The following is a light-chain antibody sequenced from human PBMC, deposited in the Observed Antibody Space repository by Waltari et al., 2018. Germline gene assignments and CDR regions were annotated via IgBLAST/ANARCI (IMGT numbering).Light chain of an antibody. V-gene: IGKV3-20*01. CDR1: QTVDKNY. CDR2: DAA. J-gene: IGKJ4*01. CDR3: QQCSTPPLT. Sequence: DIVLTQSPGTLSLSPGERATLSCRASQTVDKNYLAWYQQKPGPAPRLLIYDAASRATGIPDRFSGSGSGTDFTLTISRLEPEDFAMYYCQQCSTPPLTFGGGTKVEIK.